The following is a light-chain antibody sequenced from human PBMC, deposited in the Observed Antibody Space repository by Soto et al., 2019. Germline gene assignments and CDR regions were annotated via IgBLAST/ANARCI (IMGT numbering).Light chain of an antibody. CDR2: DAS. Sequence: FTQYDETLAFSAGQRATHSCRASQSVSSYLAWYQQKPGQAPRLLIYDASNRATGIPARFSGSGSGTDFTLTISRLEPEDFAVYYCQQYVRLGTFGHVSIVDIK. CDR1: QSVSSY. J-gene: IGKJ3*01. CDR3: QQYVRLGT. V-gene: IGKV3-11*01.